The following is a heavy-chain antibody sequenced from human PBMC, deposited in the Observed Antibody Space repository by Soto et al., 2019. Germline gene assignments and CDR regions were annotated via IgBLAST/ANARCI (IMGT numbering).Heavy chain of an antibody. D-gene: IGHD2-2*01. V-gene: IGHV1-3*01. J-gene: IGHJ4*02. CDR2: INAGNGNT. Sequence: ASVKVSCKASGYTFTSYAMHWVRQAPGQRLEWMGWINAGNGNTKYSQKFQGRVTITRDTSASTAYMELSSLRSEDTAVYYCARAVVPAAHFDYWGQGTLVTVSS. CDR3: ARAVVPAAHFDY. CDR1: GYTFTSYA.